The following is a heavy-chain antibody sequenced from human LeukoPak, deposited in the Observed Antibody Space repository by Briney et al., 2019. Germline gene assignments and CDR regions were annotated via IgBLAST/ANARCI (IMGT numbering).Heavy chain of an antibody. D-gene: IGHD6-13*01. J-gene: IGHJ6*02. CDR1: GYTFTCYY. V-gene: IGHV1-2*02. Sequence: ASVKVSCKASGYTFTCYYMHWVRHAPGQGLEWKGWINPNSGGTNYAQKFQGRVTMTRDTSISTAYMELSRLRSDDTAVYYCARVSQQLAFYGMDVWGQGTTVTVSS. CDR2: INPNSGGT. CDR3: ARVSQQLAFYGMDV.